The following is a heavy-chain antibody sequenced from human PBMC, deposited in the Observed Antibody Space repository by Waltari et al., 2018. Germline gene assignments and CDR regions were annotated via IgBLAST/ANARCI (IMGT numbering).Heavy chain of an antibody. V-gene: IGHV4-30-4*01. J-gene: IGHJ3*02. CDR3: ARDAARDGTYRNDAFDI. CDR2: IYHSGTT. CDR1: GGSISSGNYY. Sequence: QVQLQESGPGLVKPSENLSLTCTVSGGSISSGNYYWSWVRQPPGKALEWIGYIYHSGTTSYRASLRSRVTISLGTSNNQFSLILKSVTAADTAIYFCARDAARDGTYRNDAFDIWGQGTMVTVSS.